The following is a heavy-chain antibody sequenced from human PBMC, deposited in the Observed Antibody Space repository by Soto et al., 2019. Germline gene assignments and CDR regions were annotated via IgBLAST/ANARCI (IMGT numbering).Heavy chain of an antibody. CDR1: GDSVTSGSYY. CDR3: AREWGLLPHNFMNV. V-gene: IGHV4-61*03. D-gene: IGHD1-1*01. CDR2: ISYTGRT. Sequence: SETLSLTCIVSGDSVTSGSYYWTWLRQPPGKGLEWIGYISYTGRTKYNPSLQSRVTISVDTSKNDFSLNLSSVTAADTAVYFCAREWGLLPHNFMNVWGHGTALTVSS. J-gene: IGHJ6*02.